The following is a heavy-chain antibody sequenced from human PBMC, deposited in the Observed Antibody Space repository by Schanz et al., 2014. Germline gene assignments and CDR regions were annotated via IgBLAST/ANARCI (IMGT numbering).Heavy chain of an antibody. D-gene: IGHD6-13*01. CDR1: GFTFSNYA. CDR2: ISGSGGST. J-gene: IGHJ4*01. Sequence: EVQLLESGGGLVQPGGSLRLSCAASGFTFSNYAMSWVRQAPGKGLEWVSAISGSGGSTYYADSVKGRFTISRDNAKNTLYLQMNSLRAEDTAVYYCAREQIMAAAGLVDYWGHGTLVTVSS. CDR3: AREQIMAAAGLVDY. V-gene: IGHV3-23*01.